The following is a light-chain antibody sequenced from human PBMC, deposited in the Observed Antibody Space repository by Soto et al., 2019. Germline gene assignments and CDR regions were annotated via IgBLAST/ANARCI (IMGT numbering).Light chain of an antibody. CDR1: QRVCSTC. V-gene: IGKV3-20*01. J-gene: IGKJ2*01. CDR3: QQYGSSPPDT. Sequence: EIVLTQSPGALSLSPGERATLSCRVSQRVCSTCLAWYQQKPGQAPRLLIYGTSHRASGIPDRFSGSGSGTDFTLTISRLDPEDFAVYYCQQYGSSPPDTFGQGTKLEIK. CDR2: GTS.